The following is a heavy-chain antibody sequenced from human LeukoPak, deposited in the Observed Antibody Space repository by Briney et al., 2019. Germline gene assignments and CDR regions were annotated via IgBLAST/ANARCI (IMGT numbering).Heavy chain of an antibody. CDR2: INPNSGGT. CDR1: GYTFTSYD. J-gene: IGHJ4*02. Sequence: ASVKVSCKASGYTFTSYDINWVRQATGQGLEWMGWINPNSGGTNYAQKFQGRVTMTRDTSISTAYMELSRLRSDDTAVYYCAREPLPYYYDSSGYLYWGQGTLATVSS. CDR3: AREPLPYYYDSSGYLY. D-gene: IGHD3-22*01. V-gene: IGHV1-2*02.